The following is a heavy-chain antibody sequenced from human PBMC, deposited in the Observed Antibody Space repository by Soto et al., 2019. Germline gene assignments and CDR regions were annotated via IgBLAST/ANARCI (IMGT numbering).Heavy chain of an antibody. J-gene: IGHJ4*02. CDR2: IYYSGNT. D-gene: IGHD6-6*01. CDR3: ARGIYSTSSFFDS. V-gene: IGHV4-30-4*01. CDR1: GDSISTADYY. Sequence: SETLPLTCTVSGDSISTADYYWNWIRQPPGKGLEWIGYIYYSGNTYYIPSLKSRVTISVDTSKNQISLKLNSVTAADTAVYYCARGIYSTSSFFDSWGQGTLVTVS.